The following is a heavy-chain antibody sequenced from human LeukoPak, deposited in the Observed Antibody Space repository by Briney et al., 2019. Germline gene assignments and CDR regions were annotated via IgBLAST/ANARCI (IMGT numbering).Heavy chain of an antibody. CDR2: INPNSGGT. V-gene: IGHV1-2*02. D-gene: IGHD6-13*01. CDR3: ARIAVAGTVHWFDP. Sequence: GASVKVSCKASGYTFTGYYMHWVRQAPGQGLEWMGWINPNSGGTNYAQKFQGRVTMTRDTSISTAYMELSRLRSDDTAVYYCARIAVAGTVHWFDPWGQGTLVTVSS. CDR1: GYTFTGYY. J-gene: IGHJ5*02.